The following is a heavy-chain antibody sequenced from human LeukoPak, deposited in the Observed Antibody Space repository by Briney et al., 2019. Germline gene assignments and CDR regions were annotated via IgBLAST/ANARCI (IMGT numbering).Heavy chain of an antibody. D-gene: IGHD6-6*01. CDR2: IIPIFGTA. V-gene: IGHV1-69*05. CDR3: ATYSSSSRSYFDY. J-gene: IGHJ4*02. CDR1: GGTFSSYA. Sequence: ASVKVSCKASGGTFSSYAISWVRQAPGQGLEWMGGIIPIFGTANCAQKFQGRVTITTDESTSTAYMELSSLRSEDTAVYYCATYSSSSRSYFDYWGQGTLVTVSS.